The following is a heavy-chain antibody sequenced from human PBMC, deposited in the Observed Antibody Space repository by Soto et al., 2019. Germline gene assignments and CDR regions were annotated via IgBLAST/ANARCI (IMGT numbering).Heavy chain of an antibody. D-gene: IGHD3-22*01. Sequence: QVQLVQSGAEVKKPGSSVKVSCKASGGTFSSYAISWVRQAPGQGLEWMGGIIPIFGTANYAQKFQGRVTITADESKSTAYMELSSLRSEDTAVYYCARWEGYDSSGFSYGWFDPWGQGTLVTVSS. CDR2: IIPIFGTA. V-gene: IGHV1-69*12. CDR1: GGTFSSYA. CDR3: ARWEGYDSSGFSYGWFDP. J-gene: IGHJ5*02.